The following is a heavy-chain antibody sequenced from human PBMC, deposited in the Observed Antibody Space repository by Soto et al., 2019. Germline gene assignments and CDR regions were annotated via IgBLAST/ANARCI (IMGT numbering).Heavy chain of an antibody. J-gene: IGHJ5*02. CDR1: GGSISSYY. V-gene: IGHV4-59*01. CDR3: ARVLMINWFDP. Sequence: SETLSLTCTVSGGSISSYYWSWIRQPPGKGLEWIGYIYYSGSTNYNPSLKSRFTISVDTSKNQFSLKLSSVTAADTAVYYRARVLMINWFDPWGQGTLVTVSS. CDR2: IYYSGST. D-gene: IGHD2-8*01.